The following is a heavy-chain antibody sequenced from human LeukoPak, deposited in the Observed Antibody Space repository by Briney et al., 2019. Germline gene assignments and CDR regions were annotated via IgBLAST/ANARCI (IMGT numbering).Heavy chain of an antibody. CDR3: ARLYSSGRYANAFDI. CDR2: IRSIGDR. CDR1: GFTFGDYD. D-gene: IGHD6-19*01. Sequence: PGGSLGLSCAASGFTFGDYDMHWVRQATGKGLEWVSAIRSIGDRFYSGSVKSRFTISRENAKNTLYLEMNSLRVGDTAVYYCARLYSSGRYANAFDIWGQGTVVTVSS. J-gene: IGHJ3*02. V-gene: IGHV3-13*01.